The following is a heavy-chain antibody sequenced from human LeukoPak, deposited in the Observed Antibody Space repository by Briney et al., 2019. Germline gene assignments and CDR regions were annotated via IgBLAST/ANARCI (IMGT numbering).Heavy chain of an antibody. D-gene: IGHD3-22*01. J-gene: IGHJ4*02. CDR1: GFTFSNYG. V-gene: IGHV3-30*02. Sequence: GGSLRLSCGASGFTFSNYGMLWVRQAPGKGLEWVAFIRYDGNNKLYADSMKGRFTISRDNSKNTLYLHINSLRAEDTAVYYCARDLYDSSGYYAYYFDYWGQGTLVTVSS. CDR2: IRYDGNNK. CDR3: ARDLYDSSGYYAYYFDY.